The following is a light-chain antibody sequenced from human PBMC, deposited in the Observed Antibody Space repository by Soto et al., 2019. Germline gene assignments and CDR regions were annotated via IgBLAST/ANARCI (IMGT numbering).Light chain of an antibody. V-gene: IGLV2-11*01. CDR3: CSYAGTSTYV. CDR1: RSDVGDYDY. Sequence: QSVLTQPPSVSGSPGQSVTISCTGTRSDVGDYDYVSWYLQHPGTAPKLLISDVSRRHSGVPDRFSGSKSGNTASLTISGLQVDDEGDYYCCSYAGTSTYVFGTGTKLTVL. J-gene: IGLJ1*01. CDR2: DVS.